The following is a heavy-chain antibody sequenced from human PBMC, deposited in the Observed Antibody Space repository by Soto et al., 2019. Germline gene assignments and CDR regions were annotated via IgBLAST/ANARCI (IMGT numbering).Heavy chain of an antibody. V-gene: IGHV3-11*05. Sequence: QVQLVESGGGLVKPGGSLRLSCAASGFTFSDYYMSWIRQAPGKGLEWVSYISSSSSYTNYADSVRGRFTISRDNAKNSLYLQMNSLRAEDTAVYYCARVEAVADPDGMDVWGQGTTVTVSS. J-gene: IGHJ6*02. CDR2: ISSSSSYT. CDR3: ARVEAVADPDGMDV. D-gene: IGHD6-19*01. CDR1: GFTFSDYY.